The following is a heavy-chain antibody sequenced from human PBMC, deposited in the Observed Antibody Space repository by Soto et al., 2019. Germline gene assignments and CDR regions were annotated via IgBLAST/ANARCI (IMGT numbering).Heavy chain of an antibody. D-gene: IGHD2-21*02. CDR1: GGSISSYY. J-gene: IGHJ6*03. CDR2: IYYSGST. V-gene: IGHV4-59*01. CDR3: ARHLSVVVTYYYMDV. Sequence: PSETLSLTCTVSGGSISSYYWSWIRQPPGKGLEWIGYIYYSGSTNYNPSLKSRVTISVDTSKNQFSLKLSSVTAADTAVYYCARHLSVVVTYYYMDVWGKGTTVTVSS.